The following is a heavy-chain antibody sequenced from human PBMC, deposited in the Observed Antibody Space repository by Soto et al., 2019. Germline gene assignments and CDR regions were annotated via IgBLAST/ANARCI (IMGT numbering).Heavy chain of an antibody. J-gene: IGHJ4*02. Sequence: PSETLSLTCTVSGGSISSSSYYWGWIRQPPGKGLEWIGSIYYSGSTYYNPSLKSRVTISVDTSKNQFSLKLSSVTAADTAVYYCARGKRGAVTQSLYLFDYWGQGTLVTVS. CDR1: GGSISSSSYY. CDR2: IYYSGST. D-gene: IGHD2-2*02. CDR3: ARGKRGAVTQSLYLFDY. V-gene: IGHV4-39*07.